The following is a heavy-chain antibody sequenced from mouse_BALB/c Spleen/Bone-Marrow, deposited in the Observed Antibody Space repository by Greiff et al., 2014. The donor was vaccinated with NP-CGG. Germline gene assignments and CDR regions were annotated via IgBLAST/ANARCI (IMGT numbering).Heavy chain of an antibody. V-gene: IGHV1-66*01. CDR3: ARGKDAMDY. J-gene: IGHJ4*01. Sequence: VQLQQSGPELVKPGASVKISCKASGYRFTSYCIHWVKRRPGQGLEWIGWIFPVSVNNKYNEKFKGKATLTADTSSSTAYMQLSSLTSEDSAVYFCARGKDAMDYWGQGTSVTVSS. CDR2: IFPVSVNN. CDR1: GYRFTSYC.